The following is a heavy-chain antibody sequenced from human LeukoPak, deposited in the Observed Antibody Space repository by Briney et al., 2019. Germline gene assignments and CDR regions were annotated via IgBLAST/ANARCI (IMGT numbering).Heavy chain of an antibody. D-gene: IGHD4-11*01. J-gene: IGHJ5*01. CDR3: AREKGSSNYDS. V-gene: IGHV3-74*03. CDR2: INGDGSST. CDR1: GFTFNTYW. Sequence: RGSLRLSCAASGFTFNTYWIHWVRQVPGKGLVWVSRINGDGSSTAYADSVKGRFTISRDNAKNTLYLQMNSLKAEDTAVYYCAREKGSSNYDSWGQG.